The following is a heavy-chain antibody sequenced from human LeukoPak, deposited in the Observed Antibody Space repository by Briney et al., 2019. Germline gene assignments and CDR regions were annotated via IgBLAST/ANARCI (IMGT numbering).Heavy chain of an antibody. D-gene: IGHD6-6*01. CDR3: AKREDSLDAFDI. Sequence: PGRSLRLSCAASGFTFSSYAMHWVRQAPGKGLEWVSAISGSGGSTYYADSVKGRFTISRDNSKNTLYLQMNSLRAEDTAVYYCAKREDSLDAFDIWGQGTMVTVSS. J-gene: IGHJ3*02. V-gene: IGHV3-23*01. CDR1: GFTFSSYA. CDR2: ISGSGGST.